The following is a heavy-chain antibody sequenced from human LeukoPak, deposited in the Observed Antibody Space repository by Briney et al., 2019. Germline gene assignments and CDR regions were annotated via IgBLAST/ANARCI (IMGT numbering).Heavy chain of an antibody. D-gene: IGHD3-10*01. CDR1: GLSLNSYA. Sequence: PGGSLRLSCAASGLSLNSYAIHWVRQAPGKGLEWVTAISYDGSNKHYADSVRGRFTISRDNSKNTLYLQMNSLRSDDTAVYYCAQGGSEIYYFYHGMVVWGRGTTVTVSS. CDR3: AQGGSEIYYFYHGMVV. CDR2: ISYDGSNK. J-gene: IGHJ6*02. V-gene: IGHV3-30*03.